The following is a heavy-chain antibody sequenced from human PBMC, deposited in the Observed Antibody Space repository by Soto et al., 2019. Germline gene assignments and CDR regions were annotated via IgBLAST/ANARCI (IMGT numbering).Heavy chain of an antibody. Sequence: PGGSLRLSCAASGFTFSSYGMHWVRQAPGKGLEWVAVISYDGSNKYYTDSVKGRSTISRDNSKNTLYLQMNSLRAEDTAVYYCAKDKGGVRANYYYYGMDVWGQGTTVTVSS. J-gene: IGHJ6*02. CDR3: AKDKGGVRANYYYYGMDV. CDR2: ISYDGSNK. D-gene: IGHD3-10*01. V-gene: IGHV3-30*18. CDR1: GFTFSSYG.